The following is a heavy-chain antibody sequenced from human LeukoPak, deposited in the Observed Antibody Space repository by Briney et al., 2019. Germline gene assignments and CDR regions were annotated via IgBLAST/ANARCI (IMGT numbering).Heavy chain of an antibody. V-gene: IGHV4-59*01. CDR1: GGSISSYY. Sequence: SETLSLTCTVSGGSISSYYWSWIRQPPGKGLEWIGYIYYSGSTNYNPSLKSRVTISVDTSKNQFSLKLSSVTAADTAVYYCARVRGVRGVVWFDPWGQGTLVTVSS. CDR2: IYYSGST. D-gene: IGHD3-10*01. J-gene: IGHJ5*02. CDR3: ARVRGVRGVVWFDP.